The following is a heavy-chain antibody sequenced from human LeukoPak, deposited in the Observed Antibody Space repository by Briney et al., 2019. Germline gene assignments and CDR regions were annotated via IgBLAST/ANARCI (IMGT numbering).Heavy chain of an antibody. Sequence: PGGSLRLSCAASGFTVSSNYMSWVRQAPGKGLVWVSRIDGDGSDPSYADPVRGRFTISRDNSKNTLYLQMNSLRAEDTAVYYCASGSDKGGFDYWGQGTLVTVSS. CDR1: GFTVSSNY. J-gene: IGHJ4*02. CDR2: IDGDGSDP. V-gene: IGHV3-53*01. CDR3: ASGSDKGGFDY. D-gene: IGHD3-16*01.